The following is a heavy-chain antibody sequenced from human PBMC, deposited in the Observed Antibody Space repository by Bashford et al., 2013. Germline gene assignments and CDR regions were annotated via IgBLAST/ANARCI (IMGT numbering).Heavy chain of an antibody. Sequence: VRQAPGKGLEWVSAISDSGGSTYYADSVKGRFTISRDNSKNTLFLQMNSLTAEDTAVYYCANLGGYCTGGRCYNGGPFDYWGQGTLVTVSS. D-gene: IGHD2-15*01. V-gene: IGHV3-23*01. CDR3: ANLGGYCTGGRCYNGGPFDY. J-gene: IGHJ4*02. CDR2: ISDSGGST.